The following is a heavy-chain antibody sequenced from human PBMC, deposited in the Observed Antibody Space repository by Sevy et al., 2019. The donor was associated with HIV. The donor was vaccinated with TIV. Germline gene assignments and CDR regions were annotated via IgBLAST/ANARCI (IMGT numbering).Heavy chain of an antibody. CDR1: GFTFSDYY. V-gene: IGHV3-11*01. CDR3: ARDLNRYYDSSGYYYGHYYYGMDV. D-gene: IGHD3-22*01. Sequence: GSLRLSCAASGFTFSDYYMSWIRQAPGKGLEWVSYISSSGSTIYYADSVKGRFTISRDNAKNSLYLQMNSLRAEDTAVYYCARDLNRYYDSSGYYYGHYYYGMDVWGQGTTVTVSS. CDR2: ISSSGSTI. J-gene: IGHJ6*02.